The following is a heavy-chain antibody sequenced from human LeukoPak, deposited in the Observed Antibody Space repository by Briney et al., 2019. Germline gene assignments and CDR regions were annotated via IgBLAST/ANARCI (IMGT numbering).Heavy chain of an antibody. J-gene: IGHJ4*02. V-gene: IGHV1-69*05. CDR1: GGTFSSDD. D-gene: IGHD5-24*01. Sequence: GASVKVSCKASGGTFSSDDMSWVRQAPGQGLEWMGGITPIFGTSNYAQKFQGRVTITTDESTGTGYMELSSLRSEDTAVYYCARGGKATFRGPFDSWGQGTLVTVSS. CDR3: ARGGKATFRGPFDS. CDR2: ITPIFGTS.